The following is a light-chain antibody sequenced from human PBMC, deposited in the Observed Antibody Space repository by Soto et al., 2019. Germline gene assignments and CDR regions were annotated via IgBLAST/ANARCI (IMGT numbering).Light chain of an antibody. V-gene: IGLV1-40*01. CDR1: NSNIGAGYD. J-gene: IGLJ2*01. Sequence: QSVLTQPPSMSGAPGQRVTISCTGSNSNIGAGYDVHWYQQLPGTAPKLLLYGNTNRPSGVPDRFSGSKSGTSASLAITGLQADDEADYYCQSYDSSLSGSVFGGGTKLTVL. CDR3: QSYDSSLSGSV. CDR2: GNT.